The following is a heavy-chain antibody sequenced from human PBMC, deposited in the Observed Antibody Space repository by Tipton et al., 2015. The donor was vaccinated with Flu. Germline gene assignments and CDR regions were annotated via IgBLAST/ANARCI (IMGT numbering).Heavy chain of an antibody. V-gene: IGHV4-59*01. D-gene: IGHD3-3*01. CDR3: ARDTVFWSGPYGMDV. CDR2: IYYSGST. Sequence: TLSLTCTVPGGPISSYYWSWIRQPPGKGLEWIGYIYYSGSTNYNPSLKSRVTISVDTSKNQFSLKLSSVTAADTAVYYCARDTVFWSGPYGMDVWGQGTTVTVSS. J-gene: IGHJ6*02. CDR1: GGPISSYY.